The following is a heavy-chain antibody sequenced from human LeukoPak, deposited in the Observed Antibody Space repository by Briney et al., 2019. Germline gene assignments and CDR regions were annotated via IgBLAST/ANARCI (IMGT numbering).Heavy chain of an antibody. CDR1: GYTFTSYG. V-gene: IGHV1-2*02. J-gene: IGHJ4*02. CDR3: ARESSGVGYIYGYFY. Sequence: GASVKVSCKASGYTFTSYGISWVRQAPGQGLEWMGWIIPNSGVTNYAQKFRGRVTMTRDTSISTAYMELTRLRSDDTAVYYCARESSGVGYIYGYFYWGQGTLVTVSS. D-gene: IGHD5-18*01. CDR2: IIPNSGVT.